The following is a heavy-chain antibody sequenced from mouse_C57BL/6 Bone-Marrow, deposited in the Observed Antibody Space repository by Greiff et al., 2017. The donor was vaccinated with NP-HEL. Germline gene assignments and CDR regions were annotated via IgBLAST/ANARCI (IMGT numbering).Heavy chain of an antibody. CDR3: ARPPVVTIIAMDY. Sequence: QVQLQQPGAELVKPGASVKLSCKASGYTFTSYWMHWVKQRPGQGLEWIGMIHPNSGSTNYNEKFKSKATLTVDKSSSTAYMQLSSLTSEDSAVXYCARPPVVTIIAMDYWGQGTSVTVSS. V-gene: IGHV1-64*01. J-gene: IGHJ4*01. CDR2: IHPNSGST. CDR1: GYTFTSYW. D-gene: IGHD1-1*01.